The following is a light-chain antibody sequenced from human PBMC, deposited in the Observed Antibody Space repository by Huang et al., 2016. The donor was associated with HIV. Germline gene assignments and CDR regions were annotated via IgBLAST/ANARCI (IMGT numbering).Light chain of an antibody. Sequence: DIVMTQSPDSLAVSLGVAATLTCRSSQSVLSSATNKNYLAWFQQKSGQSPKLLMFWASTREAGVPDRFSGSGSGTHFTLTINNVKTEDVAIYYCQQYYTSPQTFGPGTRVEI. CDR3: QQYYTSPQT. J-gene: IGKJ1*01. V-gene: IGKV4-1*01. CDR2: WAS. CDR1: QSVLSSATNKNY.